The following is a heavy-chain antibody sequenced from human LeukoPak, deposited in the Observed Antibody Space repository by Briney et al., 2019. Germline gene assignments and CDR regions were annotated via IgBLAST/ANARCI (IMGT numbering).Heavy chain of an antibody. CDR2: ISGDGSST. CDR3: ARGNIAAAGIHY. J-gene: IGHJ4*02. D-gene: IGHD6-13*01. V-gene: IGHV3-74*01. Sequence: GGSLSLSCAPPGFTSVSSWIHWVGQAPGRGLFWVSRISGDGSSTTYVDSVMGRFTISRDNAKNTLYLQLNSVRAEDTAVYYCARGNIAAAGIHYWGQGTLVIVSS. CDR1: GFTSVSSW.